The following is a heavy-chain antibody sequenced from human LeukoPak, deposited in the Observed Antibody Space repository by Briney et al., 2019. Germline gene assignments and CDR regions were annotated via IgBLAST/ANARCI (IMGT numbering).Heavy chain of an antibody. J-gene: IGHJ6*03. Sequence: SETLSLTCTVSGGSISSYYWGWIRQPPGKGLEWIGSIYYSGSTYYNPSLKSRVTISVDTSKNQFSLKLSSVTAADTAVYYCARQISRYGDYGPYYYYYYYMDVWGKGTTVTVSS. CDR2: IYYSGST. CDR3: ARQISRYGDYGPYYYYYYYMDV. D-gene: IGHD4-17*01. V-gene: IGHV4-39*01. CDR1: GGSISSYY.